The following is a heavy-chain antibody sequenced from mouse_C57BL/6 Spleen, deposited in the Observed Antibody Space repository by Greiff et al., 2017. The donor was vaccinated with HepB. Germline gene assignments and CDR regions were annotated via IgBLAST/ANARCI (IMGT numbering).Heavy chain of an antibody. CDR1: GFTFSDYY. CDR2: INYDGSST. Sequence: EVKLVESEGGLVQPGSSMKLSCTASGFTFSDYYMAWVRQVPEKGLEWVANINYDGSSTYYLDSLKSRFIISRDNAKNILYLQMSSLKSEDTATYYCARKGLGGYAMDYWGQGTSVTVSS. D-gene: IGHD4-1*01. CDR3: ARKGLGGYAMDY. J-gene: IGHJ4*01. V-gene: IGHV5-16*01.